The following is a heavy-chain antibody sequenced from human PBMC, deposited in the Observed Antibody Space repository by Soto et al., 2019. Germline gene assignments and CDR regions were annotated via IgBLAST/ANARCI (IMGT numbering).Heavy chain of an antibody. V-gene: IGHV4-34*01. Sequence: SETLSLTCAVYGGSFSGYYWSWIRQPPGKGLEWIGEINHSGSTNYNPSLKSRVTISVDTSKNQFSLKLSSVTAADTAVYYCARGASRGYSYGTSDYWGQGTLVTVS. CDR2: INHSGST. D-gene: IGHD5-18*01. J-gene: IGHJ4*02. CDR1: GGSFSGYY. CDR3: ARGASRGYSYGTSDY.